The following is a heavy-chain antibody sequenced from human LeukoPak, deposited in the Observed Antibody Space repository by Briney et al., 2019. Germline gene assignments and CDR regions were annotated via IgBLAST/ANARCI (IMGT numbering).Heavy chain of an antibody. Sequence: PGGSLRLSCAASGFTFNGYWMSWVRQAPGKGLEWVANIKQDGGEKYYVDSVKGRFTISRDNSKNTLYLQMNSLRAEDTAVYYCAKDPLYDSSGSSGYWGQGTLVTVSS. CDR1: GFTFNGYW. D-gene: IGHD3-22*01. J-gene: IGHJ4*02. V-gene: IGHV3-7*01. CDR2: IKQDGGEK. CDR3: AKDPLYDSSGSSGY.